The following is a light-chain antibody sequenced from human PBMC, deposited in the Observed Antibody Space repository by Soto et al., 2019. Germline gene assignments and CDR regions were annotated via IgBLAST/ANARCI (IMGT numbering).Light chain of an antibody. CDR1: SSNIGGNS. CDR3: GSWDSSLSAYV. CDR2: DED. V-gene: IGLV1-51*01. Sequence: QSVMPQPPSVSAAPGQRVTISCFGSSSNIGGNSVSWYQQHPGTDPKLLIYDEDKRPPGIPDRFSGSKYGTSATLGITGFQTGDEADYYCGSWDSSLSAYVFGTGTKLTVL. J-gene: IGLJ1*01.